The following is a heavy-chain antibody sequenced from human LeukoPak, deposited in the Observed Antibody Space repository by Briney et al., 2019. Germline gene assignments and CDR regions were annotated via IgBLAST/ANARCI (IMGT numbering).Heavy chain of an antibody. CDR3: ARDRRNIYYYYMDV. V-gene: IGHV4-61*02. CDR2: IYTSGST. D-gene: IGHD2/OR15-2a*01. Sequence: PSETLSLTCTVSGGSISSGSYYWSWIRQPAGKGLEWIGRIYTSGSTNYNPSLKSRVTISVDTSKNQFSLKLSSVTAADTAVYYCARDRRNIYYYYMDVWGKGTTVTISS. J-gene: IGHJ6*03. CDR1: GGSISSGSYY.